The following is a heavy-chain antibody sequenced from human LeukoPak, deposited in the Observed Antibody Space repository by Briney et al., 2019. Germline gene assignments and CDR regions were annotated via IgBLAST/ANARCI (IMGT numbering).Heavy chain of an antibody. Sequence: GGSLRLSCAPPGFTLTTYAMHWVRQAPGEGLVWVSRISSDGSSISYADSVRGRFSISRDNAKNTLYLQMDSLRAEDTAVYYCARDSGMDVWGQGTTVTVSS. CDR1: GFTLTTYA. J-gene: IGHJ6*02. V-gene: IGHV3-74*01. CDR3: ARDSGMDV. CDR2: ISSDGSSI.